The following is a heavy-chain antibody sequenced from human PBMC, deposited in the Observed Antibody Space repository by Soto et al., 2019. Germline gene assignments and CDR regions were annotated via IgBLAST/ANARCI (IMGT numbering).Heavy chain of an antibody. V-gene: IGHV3-33*01. CDR3: ARDYYDSSGETPSGFDY. D-gene: IGHD3-22*01. J-gene: IGHJ4*02. Sequence: PGGSLRLSCAASGFTFNNYGMHWVRQAPGKGLEWVALIWHDGSNKVYADSVKGRFTISRDNSKNTLYLQMNSLRAEDTAVYYCARDYYDSSGETPSGFDYWGQGTLVTVSS. CDR2: IWHDGSNK. CDR1: GFTFNNYG.